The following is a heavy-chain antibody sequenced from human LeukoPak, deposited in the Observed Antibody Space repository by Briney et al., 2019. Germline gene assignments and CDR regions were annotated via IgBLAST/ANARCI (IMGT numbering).Heavy chain of an antibody. J-gene: IGHJ4*02. CDR2: IKQDGSEK. Sequence: GGSLTLSCAASGFTFRSYWWRWVGKAQGKGLEWVANIKQDGSEKNYVDSVKGRFTISRDNAKNSLYLQMNSLRAEDTAVYYCASGLELDYWGQGTLVTVSS. CDR3: ASGLELDY. V-gene: IGHV3-7*03. CDR1: GFTFRSYW.